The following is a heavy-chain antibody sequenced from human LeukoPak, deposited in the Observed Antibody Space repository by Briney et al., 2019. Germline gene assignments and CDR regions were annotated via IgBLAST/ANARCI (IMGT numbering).Heavy chain of an antibody. CDR1: GFTFSSYS. V-gene: IGHV3-21*01. CDR3: ARDSASETPLDY. CDR2: ISSSSRYI. J-gene: IGHJ4*02. Sequence: GGSLRLSCAASGFTFSSYSMNWVRQAPGKGLEWVSSISSSSRYIYYADSVKGRFTISRDNAKNSLYLQMNSLRAEDTAVYYCARDSASETPLDYWGQGTLVTVSS. D-gene: IGHD1-26*01.